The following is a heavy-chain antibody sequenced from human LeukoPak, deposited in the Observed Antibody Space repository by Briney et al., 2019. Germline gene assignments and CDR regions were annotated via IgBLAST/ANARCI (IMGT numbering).Heavy chain of an antibody. CDR1: GYTFTGYY. Sequence: GASVKVSCKASGYTFTGYYMHWGRQAPGQGLGWMRWINPNSGGTNYAQKFQGRVTMTRDTSISTAYMELSRPRSDDTAVYYCARASHAAARFNWFDPWGQGTLVTVSS. V-gene: IGHV1-2*02. CDR3: ARASHAAARFNWFDP. CDR2: INPNSGGT. J-gene: IGHJ5*02. D-gene: IGHD2-2*01.